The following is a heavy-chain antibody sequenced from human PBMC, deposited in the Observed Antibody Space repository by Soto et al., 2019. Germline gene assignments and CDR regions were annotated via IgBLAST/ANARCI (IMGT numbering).Heavy chain of an antibody. Sequence: ASVKVSCKASGYTYTGYYMHWVRQAPGQGLEWMGWINPNSGGTNYAQKFQGWVTMTRDTSISTAYMELSRLRSDDTALYYCAKGRSYYYYGVDVWGQGTTVTVSS. CDR1: GYTYTGYY. V-gene: IGHV1-2*04. J-gene: IGHJ6*02. CDR3: AKGRSYYYYGVDV. CDR2: INPNSGGT.